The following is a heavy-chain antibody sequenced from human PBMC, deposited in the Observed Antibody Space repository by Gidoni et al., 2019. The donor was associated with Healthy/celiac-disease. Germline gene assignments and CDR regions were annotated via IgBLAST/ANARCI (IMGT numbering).Heavy chain of an antibody. J-gene: IGHJ6*03. Sequence: EVQLVESGGGLVQPGGSLRLSCAASGFTFSSYWMSWVRQAPGKGLEWVANIKQDGSEKYYVDSVKGRFTISRDNAKNSLYLQMNSLRAEDTAVYYCARPNYDFWSGVYYYYYMDVWGKGTTVTVSS. CDR3: ARPNYDFWSGVYYYYYMDV. V-gene: IGHV3-7*03. CDR1: GFTFSSYW. D-gene: IGHD3-3*01. CDR2: IKQDGSEK.